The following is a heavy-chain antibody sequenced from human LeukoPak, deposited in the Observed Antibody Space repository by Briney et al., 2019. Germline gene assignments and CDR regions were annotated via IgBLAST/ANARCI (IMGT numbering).Heavy chain of an antibody. CDR1: GGSISSYY. D-gene: IGHD6-6*01. CDR2: IYYSGST. J-gene: IGHJ4*02. Sequence: PSETLSLTCTVSGGSISSYYWSWIRQPPGKGLEWIGYIYYSGSTNYNPSLKSRVTISVDTSKNQFSLKLSSVTAADTAVYYCGRAGYSSSSPFDYWGQGTLVTVSS. V-gene: IGHV4-59*01. CDR3: GRAGYSSSSPFDY.